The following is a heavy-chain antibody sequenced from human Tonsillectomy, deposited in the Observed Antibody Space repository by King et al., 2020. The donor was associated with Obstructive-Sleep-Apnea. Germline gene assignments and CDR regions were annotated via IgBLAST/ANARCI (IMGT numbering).Heavy chain of an antibody. D-gene: IGHD3-22*01. Sequence: VQLVESGGGLVKPGGSLRLSCAASGFTFSSYSMNWVRQAPGKGLEWVSSISSSSSYIYYADSVKGRFTISRDNAKNSLYLQMNSLRAEDTAVYYCARVQKYYYDSSGYPDYWGQGTLVTVSS. CDR1: GFTFSSYS. CDR3: ARVQKYYYDSSGYPDY. CDR2: ISSSSSYI. J-gene: IGHJ4*02. V-gene: IGHV3-21*01.